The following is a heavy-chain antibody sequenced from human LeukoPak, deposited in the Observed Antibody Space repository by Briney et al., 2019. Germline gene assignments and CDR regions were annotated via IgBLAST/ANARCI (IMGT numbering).Heavy chain of an antibody. Sequence: PSETLSLTCTASGGSHSNYSWTWIRQPPGKGLEWIGYIYYSGSTYYNPSLRSRITISVDTSENQFSLRLSSVTAADTAVYYCAREMLGSGGFDFCGHGNLVTVSS. V-gene: IGHV4-30-4*08. J-gene: IGHJ4*01. CDR3: AREMLGSGGFDF. CDR1: GGSHSNYS. D-gene: IGHD3-10*01. CDR2: IYYSGST.